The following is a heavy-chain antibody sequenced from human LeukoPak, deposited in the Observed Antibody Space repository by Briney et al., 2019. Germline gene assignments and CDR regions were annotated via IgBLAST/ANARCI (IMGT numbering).Heavy chain of an antibody. V-gene: IGHV3-7*01. Sequence: PGGSLRLSCAASGFTFSSYWMSWVRQAPGKGREGVANIKQDGSDKYYVDAVKGRFTISRDNAKNSLYLQMNSLRADDTAVYYCASRMAVAGNWWGQGTLVTVSS. CDR2: IKQDGSDK. CDR3: ASRMAVAGNW. J-gene: IGHJ4*02. D-gene: IGHD6-19*01. CDR1: GFTFSSYW.